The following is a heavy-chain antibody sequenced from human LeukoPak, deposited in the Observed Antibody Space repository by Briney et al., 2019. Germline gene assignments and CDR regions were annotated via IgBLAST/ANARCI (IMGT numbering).Heavy chain of an antibody. CDR1: GFTFSSYG. Sequence: GGSLRLSCAASGFTFSSYGMSWVRQAPGKGLEWVASIKKDGSEKYYRDSVKGRFTISRDNAKNSVFLEINSLTVDDTAVYYCARARGFFDYWGHGTLVTVSS. V-gene: IGHV3-7*01. D-gene: IGHD5-12*01. CDR3: ARARGFFDY. CDR2: IKKDGSEK. J-gene: IGHJ4*01.